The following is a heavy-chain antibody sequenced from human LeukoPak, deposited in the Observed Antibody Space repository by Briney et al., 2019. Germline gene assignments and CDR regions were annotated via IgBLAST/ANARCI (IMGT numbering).Heavy chain of an antibody. CDR1: GFTFSNAW. CDR3: TTLASGYDFDY. V-gene: IGHV3-15*01. D-gene: IGHD5-12*01. Sequence: GGSLRLSCAASGFTFSNAWMSWVRQAPGKGLERVGRIKSKTDGGTTDYAAPVKGRFTISRDDSKNTLYLQMNSLKTEDTAVYYCTTLASGYDFDYWGQGTLVTVSS. J-gene: IGHJ4*02. CDR2: IKSKTDGGTT.